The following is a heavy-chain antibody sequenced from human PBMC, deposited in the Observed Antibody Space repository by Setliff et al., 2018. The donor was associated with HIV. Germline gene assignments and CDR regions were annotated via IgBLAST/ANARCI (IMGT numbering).Heavy chain of an antibody. CDR1: GFIFSSFA. J-gene: IGHJ6*03. V-gene: IGHV3-9*01. CDR2: ISWNSGMV. CDR3: AKDGSLSGRYCYYMDV. Sequence: PGGSLRLSCKGSGFIFSSFATYWVRQVPGKGLEWVAGISWNSGMVAYADFVRGRFTISRDDGRKSLYLQMDSLTTEDTALYFFAKDGSLSGRYCYYMDVWGKGTTVTVSS.